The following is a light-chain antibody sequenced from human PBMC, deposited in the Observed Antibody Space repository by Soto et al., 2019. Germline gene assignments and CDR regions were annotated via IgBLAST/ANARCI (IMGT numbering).Light chain of an antibody. CDR3: QQYNKWPLN. Sequence: EIVMTQSPAPLSVSQGERATLSCRASESVSSNLAWYQQKPGQAPRLLIYGASTRATGIPARFSGSGSGTEFTLTISSLQSEDFAVYYCQQYNKWPLNFGGGTKVEIK. CDR1: ESVSSN. CDR2: GAS. V-gene: IGKV3-15*01. J-gene: IGKJ4*01.